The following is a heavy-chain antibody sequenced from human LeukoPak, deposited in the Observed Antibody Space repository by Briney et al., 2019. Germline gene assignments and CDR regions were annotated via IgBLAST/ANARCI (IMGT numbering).Heavy chain of an antibody. J-gene: IGHJ5*02. Sequence: GGSLRLSCAASGFTFTSYWMSWVRQAPGKGLEWVANIKEDGSEKHYVDSVKGRFTISRDNAKNSVSLQMNSLRVEDTAVYYCARIYLKMASASWGQGTLVTVSS. CDR3: ARIYLKMASAS. CDR1: GFTFTSYW. CDR2: IKEDGSEK. V-gene: IGHV3-7*01. D-gene: IGHD2-8*01.